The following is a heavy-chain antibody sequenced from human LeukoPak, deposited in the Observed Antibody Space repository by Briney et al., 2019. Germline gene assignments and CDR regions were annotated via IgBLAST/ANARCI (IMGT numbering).Heavy chain of an antibody. CDR2: MNPNSGNT. V-gene: IGHV1-8*01. CDR1: GYTFTSYD. CDR3: ARERPDWASITMVRGVIDY. Sequence: ASVKVSCKASGYTFTSYDINCVRQATGQGLEWMGWMNPNSGNTGYAQKFQGRVTMTRDTSISTAYMELSRLRYDDTAVYYCARERPDWASITMVRGVIDYWGQGTLVTVSS. J-gene: IGHJ4*02. D-gene: IGHD3-10*01.